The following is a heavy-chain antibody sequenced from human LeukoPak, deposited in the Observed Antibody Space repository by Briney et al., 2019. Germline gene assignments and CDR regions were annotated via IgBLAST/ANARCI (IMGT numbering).Heavy chain of an antibody. CDR1: GGTFSSYA. D-gene: IGHD3-22*01. V-gene: IGHV1-69*01. CDR2: IIPIFGTA. CDR3: ARGATPYYYDSSGYYNY. Sequence: PPASVKVSCKASGGTFSSYAISWVRQAPGQGLEWMGGIIPIFGTANYAQKFQGRVTITADESTSTAYMELSSLRSEDTAVYYCARGATPYYYDSSGYYNYWGQGTLVTVSS. J-gene: IGHJ4*02.